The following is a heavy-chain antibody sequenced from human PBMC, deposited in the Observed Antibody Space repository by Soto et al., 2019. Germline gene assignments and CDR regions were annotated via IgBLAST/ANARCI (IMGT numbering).Heavy chain of an antibody. CDR3: ARDVDYGGNSD. CDR1: GGTFSSYT. D-gene: IGHD4-17*01. CDR2: IIPILGIA. Sequence: QVQLVQSGAEVKKPGSSVKVSCKASGGTFSSYTISWVRQAPGQGLEWMGRIIPILGIANYAQKFQGRVTITADKSTSTASMELSSLRSEDTAVYYCARDVDYGGNSDWGQGTLVTVSS. J-gene: IGHJ4*02. V-gene: IGHV1-69*08.